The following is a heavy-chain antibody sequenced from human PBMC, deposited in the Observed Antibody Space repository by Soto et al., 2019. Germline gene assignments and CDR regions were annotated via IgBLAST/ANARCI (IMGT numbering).Heavy chain of an antibody. Sequence: QVQLVQSGAEVKKPGSSVKVSCKASGGTFSSYAISWVRQAPGQGLEWMGGIIPIFGTANYAQKFQGRVTITADESTRTAYMEMISLRSEDTAVYYCARIAMATIREGYYFCGMDVWRQGPTVTVSS. CDR2: IIPIFGTA. CDR1: GGTFSSYA. J-gene: IGHJ6*02. D-gene: IGHD5-12*01. V-gene: IGHV1-69*01. CDR3: ARIAMATIREGYYFCGMDV.